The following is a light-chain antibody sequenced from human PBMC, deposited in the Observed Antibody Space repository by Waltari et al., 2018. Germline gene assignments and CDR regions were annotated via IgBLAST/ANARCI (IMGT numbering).Light chain of an antibody. CDR1: PSLFYSSNNKTY. V-gene: IGKV4-1*01. CDR2: WAS. CDR3: HQYFNTPYT. J-gene: IGKJ2*01. Sequence: DIAMTQSPDSLIVSLGERATINCKSSPSLFYSSNNKTYLAWYQQKAGQPPKLLIYWASIRDSAVPDRFSGSGSETDFTLTISNLQAEDVAVYYCHQYFNTPYTFGQGTQLEIK.